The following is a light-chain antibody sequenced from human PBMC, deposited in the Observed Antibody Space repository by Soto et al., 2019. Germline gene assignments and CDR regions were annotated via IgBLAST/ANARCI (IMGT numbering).Light chain of an antibody. V-gene: IGKV1-5*03. Sequence: DLQMTQSPSTLSASVGDRVTITCRASQSIDVWLAWYQQKPGKAPKYLIYRASSLQSGVPSRFSGSGSGTEFTLTISSLQPDDSATYYCQQYRAYPYTFGQGTKLEIK. CDR1: QSIDVW. CDR2: RAS. J-gene: IGKJ2*01. CDR3: QQYRAYPYT.